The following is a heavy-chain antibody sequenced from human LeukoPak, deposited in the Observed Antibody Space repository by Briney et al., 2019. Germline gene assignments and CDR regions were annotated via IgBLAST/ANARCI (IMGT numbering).Heavy chain of an antibody. CDR2: ISTDASST. J-gene: IGHJ6*04. D-gene: IGHD5-12*01. V-gene: IGHV3-74*01. CDR1: GFTFSSYW. Sequence: GGSLRLSCAASGFTFSSYWMSWVRQAPGKGLVWVSRISTDASSTTYADSVKGRFTISRDNAKNSLDLQMNRLRAEDTAVYYCARGHIGMDVWGKGTTVTVSS. CDR3: ARGHIGMDV.